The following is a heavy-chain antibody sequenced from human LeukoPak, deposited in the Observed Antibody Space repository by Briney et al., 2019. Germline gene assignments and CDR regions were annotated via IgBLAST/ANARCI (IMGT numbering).Heavy chain of an antibody. V-gene: IGHV3-48*01. D-gene: IGHD4-17*01. CDR3: ARESIYGDYGHGAFDI. J-gene: IGHJ3*02. CDR1: GFTFSSYS. CDR2: ISSSSSTI. Sequence: PGGSLRLSCAASGFTFSSYSMNWVRQAPGKGLEWVSYISSSSSTIYYADSVKGRFTISRDNAKNSLYLQMNSLRAEDTAVYYCARESIYGDYGHGAFDIWGQGTMVTVSS.